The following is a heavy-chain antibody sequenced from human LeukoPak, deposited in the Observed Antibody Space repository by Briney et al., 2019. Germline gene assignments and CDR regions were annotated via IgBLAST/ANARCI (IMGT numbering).Heavy chain of an antibody. CDR3: ARDYYYYGMDV. CDR1: GFTFSSYG. J-gene: IGHJ6*02. Sequence: GGSLRLSCAASGFTFSSYGMHWVRQAPGKGLEWVTVVWSDGTNKYYADSVKGRFTISRDNAKNSLYLQMNSLRAEDTAVYYCARDYYYYGMDVWGQGTTVTVSS. CDR2: VWSDGTNK. V-gene: IGHV3-33*01.